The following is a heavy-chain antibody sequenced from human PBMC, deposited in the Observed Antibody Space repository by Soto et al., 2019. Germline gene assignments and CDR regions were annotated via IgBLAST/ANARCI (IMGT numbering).Heavy chain of an antibody. Sequence: GESLKISCKGSGYTFTSYCIGWVRQMPGKGLEWMGIIYPGDSDIIYSPSLQGQVTISADKSINTAYLQWSSLKASDTAVYYCARHAYYGSRSYFGNWGQGTLVTVSS. CDR2: IYPGDSDI. V-gene: IGHV5-51*01. J-gene: IGHJ4*02. CDR3: ARHAYYGSRSYFGN. D-gene: IGHD3-10*01. CDR1: GYTFTSYC.